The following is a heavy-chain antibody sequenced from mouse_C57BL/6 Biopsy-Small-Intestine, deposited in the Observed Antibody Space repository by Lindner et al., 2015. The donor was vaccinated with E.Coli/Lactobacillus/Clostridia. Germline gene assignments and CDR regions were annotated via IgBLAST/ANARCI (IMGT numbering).Heavy chain of an antibody. CDR1: GYTFTSYA. J-gene: IGHJ3*01. CDR2: INTNTGNP. D-gene: IGHD2-13*01. CDR3: ARGGTNDYGDYVLAEYFQH. V-gene: IGHV9-3*02. Sequence: VKVSCKASGYTFTSYAMNWVRQAPGQGLEWMGWINTNTGNPTYAQGFTGRFVFSLDTSVSTAYLQISSLKAEDTAVYYCARGGTNDYGDYVLAEYFQHWGQGTLVTVS.